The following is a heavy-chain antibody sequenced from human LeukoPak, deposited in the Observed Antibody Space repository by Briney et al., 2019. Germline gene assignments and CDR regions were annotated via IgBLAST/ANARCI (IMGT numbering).Heavy chain of an antibody. CDR1: GFAFSGFW. CDR2: INSDGSEG. CDR3: ARDPELPYPRGDY. V-gene: IGHV3-7*03. J-gene: IGHJ4*02. D-gene: IGHD3-10*01. Sequence: PGGSLRLSCAVSGFAFSGFWMSWSRQAPGKGLEWVASINSDGSEGYYADVVKGRFTISRDNAKNSLYLQMNSLRAEDTAVYYCARDPELPYPRGDYWAREPWSPSPQ.